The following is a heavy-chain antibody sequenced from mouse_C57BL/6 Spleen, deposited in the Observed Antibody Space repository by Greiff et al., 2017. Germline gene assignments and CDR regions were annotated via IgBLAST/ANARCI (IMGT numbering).Heavy chain of an antibody. V-gene: IGHV1-54*01. CDR1: GYAFTNYL. J-gene: IGHJ4*01. CDR3: ARTWGKGDYAMDD. CDR2: INPGSGGT. D-gene: IGHD4-1*01. Sequence: VQLQQSGAELVRPGTSVKVSCKASGYAFTNYLIEWVKQRPGQGLEWIGVINPGSGGTNYNEKFKGKATLTADKSSSTAYMQLSSLTSEDSAVDFCARTWGKGDYAMDDWGQGTSVTVSS.